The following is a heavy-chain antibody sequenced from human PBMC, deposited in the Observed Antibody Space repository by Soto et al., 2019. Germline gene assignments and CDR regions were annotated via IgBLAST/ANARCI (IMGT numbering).Heavy chain of an antibody. CDR1: GYTFISYG. J-gene: IGHJ4*02. D-gene: IGHD6-13*01. CDR3: GREPSGIAKDFDY. Sequence: ASVKVSCKTSGYTFISYGINWVRQAPGQGLEWMGWISGYNGNTNYAQKFQGRVTMTTDTSTSTAYMELSSLRSDDTAVYYCGREPSGIAKDFDYWGQGTLVTVSS. CDR2: ISGYNGNT. V-gene: IGHV1-18*01.